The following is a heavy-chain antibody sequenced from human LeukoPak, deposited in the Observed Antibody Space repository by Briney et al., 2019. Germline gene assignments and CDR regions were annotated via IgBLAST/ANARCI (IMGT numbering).Heavy chain of an antibody. CDR2: IKQDGSEK. CDR3: ARDLYYDFWSGNYDAFDI. V-gene: IGHV3-7*01. Sequence: GGSLRLSCAASGFTFSSYWMSWVRQAPGKGLEWVANIKQDGSEKYYVNSVKGRFTISSDNAKNSLYLQMNSLRAEDTAVYYCARDLYYDFWSGNYDAFDIWGQGTMVTVSS. J-gene: IGHJ3*02. CDR1: GFTFSSYW. D-gene: IGHD3-3*01.